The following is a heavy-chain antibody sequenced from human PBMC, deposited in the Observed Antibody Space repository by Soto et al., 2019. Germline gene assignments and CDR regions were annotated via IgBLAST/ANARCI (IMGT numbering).Heavy chain of an antibody. CDR2: IYYSGST. D-gene: IGHD3-9*01. Sequence: KPSETLYITCTVSGGSVRSGSYYGCWIRQPAGKGLEWIGYIYYSGSTNYNPSLKSRVTISVVTSKNQFSLKLSSVTAADTAVYYCASSYYDILTGYQDYYGMDVRGQGTTGTVPS. V-gene: IGHV4-61*01. CDR3: ASSYYDILTGYQDYYGMDV. J-gene: IGHJ6*02. CDR1: GGSVRSGSYY.